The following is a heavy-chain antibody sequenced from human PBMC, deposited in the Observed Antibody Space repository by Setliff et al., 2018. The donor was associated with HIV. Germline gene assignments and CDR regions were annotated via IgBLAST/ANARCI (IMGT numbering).Heavy chain of an antibody. Sequence: TLSLTCTVSSDSIRAYFWTWVRQPAGKGLEWIGHVYLSGGTNSNPSLKSRVTMSFDTSKNQFSLKLSSVTAADTAVYYCARDPPGYGDANDYWGQGILVTVSS. CDR3: ARDPPGYGDANDY. D-gene: IGHD4-17*01. CDR2: VYLSGGT. CDR1: SDSIRAYF. V-gene: IGHV4-4*07. J-gene: IGHJ4*02.